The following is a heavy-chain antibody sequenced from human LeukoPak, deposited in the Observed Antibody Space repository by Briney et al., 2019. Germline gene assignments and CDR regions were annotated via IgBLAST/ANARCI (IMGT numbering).Heavy chain of an antibody. Sequence: GGSLRLSCAASGFTFSSYWMSWVRQAPGKGLEWVSVISGSGDSTYYADSVKGRFTISRDNSKNTVYLQMNSLRAEDTAVYYCAKDHCSSSSCYFNYWGQGTLVTVSS. CDR2: ISGSGDST. J-gene: IGHJ4*02. CDR1: GFTFSSYW. V-gene: IGHV3-23*01. CDR3: AKDHCSSSSCYFNY. D-gene: IGHD2-2*01.